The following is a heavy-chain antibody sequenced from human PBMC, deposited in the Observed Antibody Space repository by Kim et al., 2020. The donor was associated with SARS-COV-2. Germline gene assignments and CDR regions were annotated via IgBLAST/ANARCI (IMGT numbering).Heavy chain of an antibody. CDR3: AKVNDFGDYLQWYFDL. V-gene: IGHV3-23*01. D-gene: IGHD4-17*01. Sequence: GGSLRLSCAASGFTFSSYAMSWVRQAPGKGLEWVSGISASGATPYYADSVKGRFTISRDNSKNTLYLQMNSLRAEDTAVYYCAKVNDFGDYLQWYFDLWGRGTLVTVSS. J-gene: IGHJ2*01. CDR1: GFTFSSYA. CDR2: ISASGATP.